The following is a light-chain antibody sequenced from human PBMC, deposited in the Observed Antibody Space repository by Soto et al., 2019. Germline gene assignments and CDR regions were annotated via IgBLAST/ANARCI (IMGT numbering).Light chain of an antibody. V-gene: IGLV1-40*01. CDR3: QSYDSSLSEVV. J-gene: IGLJ2*01. Sequence: QSVLTQPPSVSGAPGQRVTISCTGSSSNIGAGFDVHWYQHLPGTAPKVLIYGNNNRPSGVPDRFSDSKSGTSASLAITGLQAEDEADYYCQSYDSSLSEVVFGGGTKLTVL. CDR2: GNN. CDR1: SSNIGAGFD.